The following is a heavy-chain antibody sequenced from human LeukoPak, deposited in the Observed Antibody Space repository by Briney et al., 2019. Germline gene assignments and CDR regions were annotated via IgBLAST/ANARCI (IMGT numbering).Heavy chain of an antibody. D-gene: IGHD5-12*01. V-gene: IGHV4-59*08. CDR1: GGSITSSFY. J-gene: IGHJ4*02. CDR3: ARHDIVATIGY. Sequence: SETLSLTCTVSGGSITSSFYWSWIRQSPGKGLEWIGYIYNSGGTKYNPSLKSRVTISVDTSKNQFSLKLSSVTAADTAVYYCARHDIVATIGYWGQGTLVTVSS. CDR2: IYNSGGT.